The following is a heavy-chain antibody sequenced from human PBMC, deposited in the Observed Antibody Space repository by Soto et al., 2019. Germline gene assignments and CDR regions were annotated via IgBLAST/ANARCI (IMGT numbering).Heavy chain of an antibody. V-gene: IGHV1-69*13. CDR1: GGTFSSYA. CDR3: ARQADPHEYISWFDP. D-gene: IGHD1-1*01. Sequence: ASVKVSCKASGGTFSSYAISWVRQAPGQGLEWMGGIIPIFGTANYAQKFQGRVTITADESTSTAYMELRSLRSEDTAVYYCARQADPHEYISWFDPWGQGTLVTVSS. J-gene: IGHJ5*02. CDR2: IIPIFGTA.